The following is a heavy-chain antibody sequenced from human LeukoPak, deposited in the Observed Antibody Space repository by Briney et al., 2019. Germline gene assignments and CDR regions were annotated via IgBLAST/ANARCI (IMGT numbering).Heavy chain of an antibody. D-gene: IGHD6-19*01. CDR3: TRDLGVAALDN. CDR2: INTDGSTT. J-gene: IGHJ4*02. Sequence: GGSLRLSCAASGFTFSSYWMHWVRQAPGKGLVWVSRINTDGSTTSYADSVKGRFTISRDNAKNTLYLQMNSLRAEETAVYYCTRDLGVAALDNWGQGTLVTVSS. V-gene: IGHV3-74*01. CDR1: GFTFSSYW.